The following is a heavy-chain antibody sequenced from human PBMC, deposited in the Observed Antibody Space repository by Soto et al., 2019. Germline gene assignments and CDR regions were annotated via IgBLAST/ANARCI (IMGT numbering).Heavy chain of an antibody. V-gene: IGHV3-48*03. CDR1: GFTFSSYE. Sequence: LRLSCAASGFTFSSYEMNWVRQAPGKGLEWVSYISSSGSTIYYADSVKGRFTISRDNAKNSLYLQMNSLRAEDTAVYYCARHVLRYFDWLYYYYYGMDVWGQGTTVTVS. J-gene: IGHJ6*02. CDR3: ARHVLRYFDWLYYYYYGMDV. CDR2: ISSSGSTI. D-gene: IGHD3-9*01.